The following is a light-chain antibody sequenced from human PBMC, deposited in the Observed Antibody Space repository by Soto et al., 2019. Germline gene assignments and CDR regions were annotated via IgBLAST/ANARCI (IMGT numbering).Light chain of an antibody. Sequence: QSVLTQPPSASGSPGQSVTISCTGTSSDIGGYNYVSWYQQHPGKAPKLMIYEVSKRPSGVPDRFSGSKSGNTTSLTVSGLQAEDEADYCGSSYAGRNNYVFGSGTKLTVL. CDR1: SSDIGGYNY. V-gene: IGLV2-8*01. CDR2: EVS. CDR3: SSYAGRNNYV. J-gene: IGLJ1*01.